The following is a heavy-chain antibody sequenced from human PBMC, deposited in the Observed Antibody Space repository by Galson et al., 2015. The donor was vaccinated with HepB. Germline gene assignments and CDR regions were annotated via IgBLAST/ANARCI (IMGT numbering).Heavy chain of an antibody. Sequence: SLRLSCAASGFTFSSYSMNWVRQAPGKGLEWVSSISSSSSYIYYADSVKGRFTISRDNAKNSLYLQMNSLRAEDTAVYYCARPALGYGGNSYFDYWGQGTLVTVSS. J-gene: IGHJ4*02. D-gene: IGHD4-23*01. V-gene: IGHV3-21*01. CDR3: ARPALGYGGNSYFDY. CDR2: ISSSSSYI. CDR1: GFTFSSYS.